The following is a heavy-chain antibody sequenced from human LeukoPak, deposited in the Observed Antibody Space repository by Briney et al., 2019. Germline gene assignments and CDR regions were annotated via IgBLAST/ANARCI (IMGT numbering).Heavy chain of an antibody. D-gene: IGHD5-12*01. CDR2: VNPNSGST. Sequence: GASVKASCKASGYTLTSYDINWVRQATGQGLEWMGWVNPNSGSTGYAQKFQGRVTITRNTSISTAYMELSGLRSEDTAVYYCARGRSTGYPYYFEYWGQGTLVTVSS. CDR3: ARGRSTGYPYYFEY. CDR1: GYTLTSYD. J-gene: IGHJ4*02. V-gene: IGHV1-8*03.